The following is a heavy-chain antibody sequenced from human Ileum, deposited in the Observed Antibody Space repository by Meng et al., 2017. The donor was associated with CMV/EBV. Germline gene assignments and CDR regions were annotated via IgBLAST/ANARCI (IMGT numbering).Heavy chain of an antibody. J-gene: IGHJ4*02. V-gene: IGHV3-23*01. D-gene: IGHD3-10*01. CDR2: IGGRSEET. Sequence: GFTCWKNAMPWARQAPGRGLEWVSSIGGRSEETYYADSVRGRFTVFRVNSDNAVFLQMNSLRAEDTALYYCVKYHYYDGELRRPGGFDFWGLGTLVTVS. CDR1: GFTCWKNA. CDR3: VKYHYYDGELRRPGGFDF.